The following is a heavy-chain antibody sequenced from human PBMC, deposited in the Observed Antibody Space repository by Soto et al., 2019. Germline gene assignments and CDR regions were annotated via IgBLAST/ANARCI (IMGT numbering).Heavy chain of an antibody. V-gene: IGHV1-18*01. J-gene: IGHJ6*02. Sequence: GASVKVSCKASGYTFTSYIISWVRQAPGQGLEWLGWISAYNGNTNYAQKFQGRVTMTTDTSTSTAYMELRSLRSDDTAVYYCARVHTAYGMDVWGQGTTVTVSS. CDR1: GYTFTSYI. CDR3: ARVHTAYGMDV. CDR2: ISAYNGNT. D-gene: IGHD2-21*02.